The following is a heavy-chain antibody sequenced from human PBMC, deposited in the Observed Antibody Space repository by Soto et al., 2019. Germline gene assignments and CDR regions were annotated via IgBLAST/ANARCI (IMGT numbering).Heavy chain of an antibody. D-gene: IGHD3-10*01. CDR2: IYYSGST. V-gene: IGHV4-30-4*01. J-gene: IGHJ6*02. CDR1: GGSISSGDYY. CDR3: AGQPTAGSYYDLGSYYYYYGMDV. Sequence: QVQLQESGPGLLKPSQTLSLTCTVSGGSISSGDYYWNWIRQPPGKGLEWIGHIYYSGSTYYKPSLKSRITISLDTSKNQFSLKLSSVTAADTAVYYCAGQPTAGSYYDLGSYYYYYGMDVWGQGTTVTVSS.